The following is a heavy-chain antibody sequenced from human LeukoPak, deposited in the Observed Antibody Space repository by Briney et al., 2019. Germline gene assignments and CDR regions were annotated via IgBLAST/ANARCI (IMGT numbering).Heavy chain of an antibody. D-gene: IGHD3-22*01. CDR2: ISWNSGDI. Sequence: TGRSLRLSCAASGFSFGGYALHWVRQAPGKGLEWVASISWNSGDIVHADSVKGRFTISRDNSKNTLYLQMNSLRAEDTAVYYCARDPSSHYYDSSGYSYFDYWGQGTLVTVSS. J-gene: IGHJ4*02. V-gene: IGHV3-9*01. CDR3: ARDPSSHYYDSSGYSYFDY. CDR1: GFSFGGYA.